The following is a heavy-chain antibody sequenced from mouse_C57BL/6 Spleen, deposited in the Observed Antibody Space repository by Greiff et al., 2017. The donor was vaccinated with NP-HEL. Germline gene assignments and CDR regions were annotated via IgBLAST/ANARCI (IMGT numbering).Heavy chain of an antibody. CDR1: GYAFTNYL. J-gene: IGHJ2*01. Sequence: VQLQESGAELVRPGTSVKVSCKASGYAFTNYLIEWVKQRPGQGLEWIGVINPGSGGTNYNEKFKGKATLTADKSSSTAYMQLSSLTSEDSAVYFCARSGIYYGSNYYFDYWGQGTTLTVSS. CDR2: INPGSGGT. V-gene: IGHV1-54*01. D-gene: IGHD1-1*01. CDR3: ARSGIYYGSNYYFDY.